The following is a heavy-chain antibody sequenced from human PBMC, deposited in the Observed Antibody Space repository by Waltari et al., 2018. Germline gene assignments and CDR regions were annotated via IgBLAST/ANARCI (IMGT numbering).Heavy chain of an antibody. CDR1: GCPCSAYT. V-gene: IGHV3-48*01. CDR2: ISTGSRST. J-gene: IGHJ3*01. CDR3: VRDHAYAFDF. Sequence: EVPLVESGGDLVQPGGSLRLSCSASGCPCSAYTMNWVRRAPGKGLEWVSYISTGSRSTYYAGSVKGRLTISRDNAKNSLYLQMSSLRAEDTALYYCVRDHAYAFDFWGQRTMVTVPS.